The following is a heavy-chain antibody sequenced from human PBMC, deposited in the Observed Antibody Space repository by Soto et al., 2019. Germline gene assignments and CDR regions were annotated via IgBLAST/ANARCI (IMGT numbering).Heavy chain of an antibody. CDR2: INAGNGDT. Sequence: GASVKVSCKASGYTFTTYAMHWPRQAPGQRLEWMGWINAGNGDTQYSQKFQGRVTITRDTSAITAYMEVNSLRSEDTAVYYCARGASSGWPFEYWGQGTLVPGSS. CDR3: ARGASSGWPFEY. CDR1: GYTFTTYA. V-gene: IGHV1-3*01. D-gene: IGHD6-25*01. J-gene: IGHJ4*01.